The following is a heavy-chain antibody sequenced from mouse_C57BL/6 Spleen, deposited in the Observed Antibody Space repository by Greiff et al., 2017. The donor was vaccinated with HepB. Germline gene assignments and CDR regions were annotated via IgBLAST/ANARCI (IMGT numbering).Heavy chain of an antibody. CDR2: ISGGGSYT. CDR3: ARYGYAFDY. D-gene: IGHD2-2*01. J-gene: IGHJ2*01. CDR1: GFTFSSYG. Sequence: EVKVVESGGDLVKPGGSLKLSCAASGFTFSSYGMSWVRQTPDKRLEWVATISGGGSYTYYPDSVKGRFTISRDNAKNTLYLQMSSLKSEDTAMYYCARYGYAFDYWGQGTTLTVSS. V-gene: IGHV5-6*01.